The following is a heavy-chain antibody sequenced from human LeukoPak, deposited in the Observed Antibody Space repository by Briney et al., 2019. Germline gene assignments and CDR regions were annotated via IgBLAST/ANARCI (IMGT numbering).Heavy chain of an antibody. V-gene: IGHV1-69*13. CDR2: IIPIFGTA. D-gene: IGHD3-3*01. CDR1: GGTFSSYA. CDR3: ATDPAGINYDFWSGYSYNWFDP. J-gene: IGHJ5*02. Sequence: SVKVSCKASGGTFSSYAISWVRQAPGQGLEWMGGIIPIFGTANYAQKFQGRVTITADESTSTAYMELSSLRSEDTAVYYCATDPAGINYDFWSGYSYNWFDPWGQGTLVTVSS.